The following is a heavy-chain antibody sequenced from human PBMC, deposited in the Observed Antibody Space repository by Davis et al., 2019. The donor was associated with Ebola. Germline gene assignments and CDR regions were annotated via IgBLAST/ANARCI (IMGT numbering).Heavy chain of an antibody. CDR1: GFTFSSYS. CDR2: ISSSSSYI. V-gene: IGHV3-21*01. D-gene: IGHD1-26*01. J-gene: IGHJ6*04. CDR3: ARDRGGSYYTYYYYGMDV. Sequence: GESLKISCAASGFTFSSYSMNWVRQAPGKGLEWVSSISSSSSYIYYADSVKGRFTISRDNSKNTLYLQMNSLRAEDTAVYYCARDRGGSYYTYYYYGMDVWGKGTTVTVSS.